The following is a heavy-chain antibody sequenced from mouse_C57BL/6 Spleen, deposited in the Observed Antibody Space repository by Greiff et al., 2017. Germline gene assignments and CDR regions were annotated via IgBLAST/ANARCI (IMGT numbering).Heavy chain of an antibody. D-gene: IGHD1-1*01. CDR2: IHPNSGST. J-gene: IGHJ1*03. CDR3: ARSYGSSYPSYWYFDV. Sequence: VQLQQPGAELVKPGASVKLSCKASGYTFTSYWMHWVKQRPGQGLEWIGMIHPNSGSTNYNEKFKSKATLTVDKSSSTAYMQLSSLTSEDSAVYYCARSYGSSYPSYWYFDVWGTGTTVTVSS. CDR1: GYTFTSYW. V-gene: IGHV1-64*01.